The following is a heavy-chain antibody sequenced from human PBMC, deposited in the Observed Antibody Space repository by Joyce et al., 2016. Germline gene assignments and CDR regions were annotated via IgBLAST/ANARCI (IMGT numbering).Heavy chain of an antibody. CDR1: GFTFNSYA. Sequence: QVHLVESGGGVVQPGRSLRLSCAASGFTFNSYAMYGVRQAPGKGLEWVAVSSDDKINRYYADSVKGRFTISRDNSKNTLYLQMNSLRVEDTAVYYCARDFCYGVWASCFYYGMDVWGQGTTVTVSS. J-gene: IGHJ6*02. CDR2: SSDDKINR. CDR3: ARDFCYGVWASCFYYGMDV. V-gene: IGHV3-30*04. D-gene: IGHD2-15*01.